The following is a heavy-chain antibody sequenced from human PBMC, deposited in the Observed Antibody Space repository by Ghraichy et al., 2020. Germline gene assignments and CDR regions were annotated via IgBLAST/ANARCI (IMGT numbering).Heavy chain of an antibody. D-gene: IGHD4-11*01. CDR2: IYYSGST. Sequence: SETLSLTCTVSGGSISSYYWSWIRQPPGKGLEWIGYIYYSGSTNYNPSLKSRVTISVDTSKNQFSLKLSSVTAADTAVYYCARVNSNYYYYGMDVWGQGTTVTVSS. CDR3: ARVNSNYYYYGMDV. J-gene: IGHJ6*02. CDR1: GGSISSYY. V-gene: IGHV4-59*01.